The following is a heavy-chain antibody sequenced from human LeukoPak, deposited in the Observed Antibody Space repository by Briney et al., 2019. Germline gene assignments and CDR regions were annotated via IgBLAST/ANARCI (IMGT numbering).Heavy chain of an antibody. CDR2: INHSGST. Sequence: SETLSLTCAVYGGSFSGYYWSWIRQPPGKGLEWIGEINHSGSTNYNPSLKSRVTISVDTSKNQFSLKLSSVTAADTAVYYCAREKKSLRVKAHDYWGQGTLVTVSS. CDR1: GGSFSGYY. V-gene: IGHV4-34*01. D-gene: IGHD3-10*01. CDR3: AREKKSLRVKAHDY. J-gene: IGHJ4*02.